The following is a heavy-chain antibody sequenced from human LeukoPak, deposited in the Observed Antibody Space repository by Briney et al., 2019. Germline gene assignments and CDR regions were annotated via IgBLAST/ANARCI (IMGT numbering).Heavy chain of an antibody. CDR2: ISSSSSYI. V-gene: IGHV3-21*01. Sequence: KSGGSLRLSCAASGSTFSSYSMNWVRQAPGKGLEWVSSISSSSSYIYYADSVKGRFTISRDNAKNSLYLQINSLRTEDRAVYYCAGGGLTVTDPFDYWGQGTLVTVSS. J-gene: IGHJ4*02. CDR1: GSTFSSYS. D-gene: IGHD4-17*01. CDR3: AGGGLTVTDPFDY.